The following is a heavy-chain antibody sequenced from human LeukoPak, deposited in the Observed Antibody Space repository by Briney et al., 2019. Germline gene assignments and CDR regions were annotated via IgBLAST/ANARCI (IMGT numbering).Heavy chain of an antibody. CDR2: ISGTGDST. Sequence: GGSLRLSCAASRFTFSNYALSWVSQAPGKGLERVSFISGTGDSTYYADSVKGRFTISRDSSKNTLYLQMNSLRAEDTAVYYCAKEVYRYGPRGLDYWGPGTLVTVSS. J-gene: IGHJ4*02. CDR3: AKEVYRYGPRGLDY. V-gene: IGHV3-23*01. CDR1: RFTFSNYA. D-gene: IGHD5-18*01.